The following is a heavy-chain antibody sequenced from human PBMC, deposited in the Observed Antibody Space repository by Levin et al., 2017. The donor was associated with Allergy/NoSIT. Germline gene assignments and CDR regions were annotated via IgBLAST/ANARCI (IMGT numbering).Heavy chain of an antibody. CDR3: AKETPPSGGMDV. CDR1: GFTFDDYA. D-gene: IGHD3-10*01. J-gene: IGHJ6*02. V-gene: IGHV3-9*01. CDR2: ISWNSGSI. Sequence: SLKISCAASGFTFDDYAMHWVRQAPGKGLEWVSGISWNSGSIGYADSVKGRFTISRDNAKNSLYLQMNSLRAEDTALYYCAKETPPSGGMDVWGQGTTVTVSS.